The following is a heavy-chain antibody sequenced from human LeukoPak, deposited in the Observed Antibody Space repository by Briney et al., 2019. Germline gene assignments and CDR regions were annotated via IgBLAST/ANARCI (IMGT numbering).Heavy chain of an antibody. Sequence: GGSLRLSCAASGFTFSSYWMSWVRQAPGKGLEWVASINEDGSDEYYVDSVKGRLTISRDNAKNSLYLQMNSLRAEDTAVYYCGRYLRSTSGSIWGQGTLVTVSS. V-gene: IGHV3-7*01. CDR3: GRYLRSTSGSI. D-gene: IGHD1-1*01. CDR2: INEDGSDE. CDR1: GFTFSSYW. J-gene: IGHJ4*02.